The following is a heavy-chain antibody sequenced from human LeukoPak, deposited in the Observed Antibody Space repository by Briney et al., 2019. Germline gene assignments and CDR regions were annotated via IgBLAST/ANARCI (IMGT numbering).Heavy chain of an antibody. D-gene: IGHD6-13*01. CDR3: ARSGSSYPFDY. Sequence: SETLSLTCAVSGGSISSGGYYWSWIRQPPGKGLEWIGYIYHSGSTYYNPSLKGRVTISVDRSRNQFSLKLSSVTAADTAVYYCARSGSSYPFDYWGQGTLVTVSS. J-gene: IGHJ4*02. V-gene: IGHV4-30-2*01. CDR2: IYHSGST. CDR1: GGSISSGGYY.